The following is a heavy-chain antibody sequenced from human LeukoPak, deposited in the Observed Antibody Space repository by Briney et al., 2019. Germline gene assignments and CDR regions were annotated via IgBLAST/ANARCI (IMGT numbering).Heavy chain of an antibody. Sequence: GESLRLSCAASGFTFSSYAMSWVRQAPGKGPEWVSTISGSGGNTYYADSVKGRFTISRDNSKNTLWLQMNSLRAEDTALYYCAKGSLGSWYFFDYWGQGTLVTVSS. V-gene: IGHV3-23*01. CDR2: ISGSGGNT. CDR3: AKGSLGSWYFFDY. D-gene: IGHD6-13*01. J-gene: IGHJ4*02. CDR1: GFTFSSYA.